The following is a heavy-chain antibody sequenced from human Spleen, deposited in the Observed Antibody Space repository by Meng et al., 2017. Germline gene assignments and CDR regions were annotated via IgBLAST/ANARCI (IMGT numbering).Heavy chain of an antibody. CDR1: GFSLSNARMG. D-gene: IGHD3-22*01. J-gene: IGHJ3*02. Sequence: SGPTLVKPTQTLTLTCTVSGFSLSNARMGGSWSRQPPGKALEWLAHIFSNDEKSYSTSLKSRLTISKDTSKSQVVLTMTKMDPVDTGTYYCARAYDSSGYTAFDIWGQGTLVTVSS. CDR2: IFSNDEK. V-gene: IGHV2-26*01. CDR3: ARAYDSSGYTAFDI.